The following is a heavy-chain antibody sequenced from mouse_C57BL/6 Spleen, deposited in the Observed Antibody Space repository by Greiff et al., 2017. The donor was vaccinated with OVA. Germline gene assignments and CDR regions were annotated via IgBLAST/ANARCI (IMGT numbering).Heavy chain of an antibody. CDR3: ARGGSRHLYAMDY. CDR2: IYPGSGST. D-gene: IGHD1-1*01. J-gene: IGHJ4*01. V-gene: IGHV1-55*01. CDR1: GYTFTSYW. Sequence: VQLQQPGAELVKPGASVKMSCKASGYTFTSYWITWVKQRPGQGLEWIGDIYPGSGSTNYNEKFKSKATLTVDTSSSTAYMQLSSLTSEDSAVYYCARGGSRHLYAMDYWGQGTSVTVSS.